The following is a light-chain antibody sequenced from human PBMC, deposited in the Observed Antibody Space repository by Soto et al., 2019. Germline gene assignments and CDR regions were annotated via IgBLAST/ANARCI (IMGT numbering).Light chain of an antibody. CDR2: GNN. V-gene: IGLV1-40*01. Sequence: QSVLTQPPSVSGAPGQRVTISCTGSSSNIAAGFDVHWYQQVPGTAPKLLIYGNNNRPSGVPDRFSASESGTSASLAITGLRAEDEADYYGQSYDASLMGSLFGGGTKLTV. J-gene: IGLJ3*02. CDR3: QSYDASLMGSL. CDR1: SSNIAAGFD.